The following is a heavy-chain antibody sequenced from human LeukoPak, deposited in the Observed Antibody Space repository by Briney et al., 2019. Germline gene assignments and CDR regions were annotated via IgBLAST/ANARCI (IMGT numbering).Heavy chain of an antibody. J-gene: IGHJ6*03. CDR3: ARGVLGATLGYYYMDV. CDR1: GYTFTGYY. V-gene: IGHV1-2*02. D-gene: IGHD1-26*01. CDR2: INPNSGGT. Sequence: EASVNVSCKASGYTFTGYYMHWVRQAPGQGLEWMGWINPNSGGTNYAQKFQGRVTMTRDTSISTAYMELSRLRSDDTAVYYCARGVLGATLGYYYMDVWGKGTTVTVSS.